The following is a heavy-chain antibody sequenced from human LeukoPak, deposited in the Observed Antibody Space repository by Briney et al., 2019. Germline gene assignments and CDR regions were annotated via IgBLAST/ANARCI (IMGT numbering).Heavy chain of an antibody. V-gene: IGHV4-4*07. CDR2: IYTSGST. Sequence: PSETLSLTCTVSGGSISSYYWSWIRQPAGKGLEWIGRIYTSGSTNYNPSLKSRVTMSVDTSKNQFSLKLSSVTAADTAVYYCARDREAVAGTTNWFDPWGQGTLVTVSS. D-gene: IGHD6-19*01. J-gene: IGHJ5*02. CDR1: GGSISSYY. CDR3: ARDREAVAGTTNWFDP.